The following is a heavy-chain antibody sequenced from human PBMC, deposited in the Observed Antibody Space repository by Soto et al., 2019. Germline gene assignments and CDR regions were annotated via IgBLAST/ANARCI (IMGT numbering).Heavy chain of an antibody. V-gene: IGHV3-11*01. CDR3: ASVPQFAANQDYYDYGMDV. CDR2: ISSSGSTI. J-gene: IGHJ6*02. D-gene: IGHD2-15*01. Sequence: GSLRLSCAASGFTFSDYYMRWLRQAPGKGLEWVSYISSSGSTIYYADSVKGRFTISRDNAKNSLYLQMNSLRAEDTAVYYCASVPQFAANQDYYDYGMDVCGQGPT. CDR1: GFTFSDYY.